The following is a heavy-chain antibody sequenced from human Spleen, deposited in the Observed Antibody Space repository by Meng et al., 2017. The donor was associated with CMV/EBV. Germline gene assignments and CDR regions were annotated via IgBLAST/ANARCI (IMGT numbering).Heavy chain of an antibody. J-gene: IGHJ6*02. CDR2: IYYSGSA. D-gene: IGHD1-26*01. CDR1: GGSISSYY. V-gene: IGHV4-59*01. CDR3: ARGHTNSGSFVGYYALDV. Sequence: SETLSLTCTISGGSISSYYWSWIRQPPGKGLEWIGNIYYSGSANYNPSLKSPVTMSVDTSKNQFSLRLNSVTAADTAVYYCARGHTNSGSFVGYYALDVWGQGATVTVSS.